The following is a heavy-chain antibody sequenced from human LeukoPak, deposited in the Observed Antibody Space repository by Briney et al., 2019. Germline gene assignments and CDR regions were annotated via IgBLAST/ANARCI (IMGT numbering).Heavy chain of an antibody. V-gene: IGHV3-11*01. CDR1: GFTFSDYY. CDR2: TSSSGSTI. J-gene: IGHJ4*02. D-gene: IGHD1-26*01. Sequence: GGSLRLSCAASGFTFSDYYMSWIRQAPGKGLEWVSYTSSSGSTIYYADSVKGRFTISRDNAKNSLYLQMNSLRAEDTAVYYCAKRGPGSYYSLDYWGQGTLVTVSS. CDR3: AKRGPGSYYSLDY.